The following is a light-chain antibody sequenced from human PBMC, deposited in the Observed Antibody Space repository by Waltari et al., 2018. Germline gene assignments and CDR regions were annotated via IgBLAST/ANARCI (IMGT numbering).Light chain of an antibody. Sequence: QSALTQPPSVSGSPGQSVTISCPGTGSDSGSYNRVSWYQQSPGTAPRLMIYEVNSRPSGVPDRFSGSKSGNTASLTISGLQAEDEADYYCSSYTTSTTQVFGTGTKVTVL. CDR3: SSYTTSTTQV. J-gene: IGLJ1*01. CDR1: GSDSGSYNR. V-gene: IGLV2-18*02. CDR2: EVN.